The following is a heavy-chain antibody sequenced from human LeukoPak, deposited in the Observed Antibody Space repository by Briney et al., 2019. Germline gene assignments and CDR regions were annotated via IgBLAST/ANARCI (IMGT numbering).Heavy chain of an antibody. V-gene: IGHV4-39*07. J-gene: IGHJ6*03. CDR2: IYYSGST. D-gene: IGHD3-3*01. CDR3: ARAPKVTIFGVVTYYYMDV. CDR1: GGSISSSSYY. Sequence: SETLSLTCTVSGGSISSSSYYWGWIRQPPGKGLEWIGSIYYSGSTYYNPSLKSRVTISVDTSKNQFSLKLSSVTAADTAVYYCARAPKVTIFGVVTYYYMDVWGKGTTVTVSS.